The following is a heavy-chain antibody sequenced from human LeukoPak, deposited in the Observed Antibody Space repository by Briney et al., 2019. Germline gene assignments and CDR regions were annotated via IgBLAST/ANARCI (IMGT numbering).Heavy chain of an antibody. Sequence: ASVKVSCKASGYTFTSYDINWVRQATGQGLEWMGWMDPNSGNTGYAQKFQGRVTMTRNTSISTAYMELSSLRSEDTAVYYCARYKTPLLYSSGWNYYYMDVWGKGTTVTVSS. D-gene: IGHD6-19*01. CDR3: ARYKTPLLYSSGWNYYYMDV. J-gene: IGHJ6*03. CDR2: MDPNSGNT. CDR1: GYTFTSYD. V-gene: IGHV1-8*01.